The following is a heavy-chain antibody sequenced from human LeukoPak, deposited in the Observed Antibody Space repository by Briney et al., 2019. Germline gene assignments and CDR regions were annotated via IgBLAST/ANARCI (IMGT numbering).Heavy chain of an antibody. J-gene: IGHJ3*01. CDR3: VRDLHWGGFDV. V-gene: IGHV3-23*01. Sequence: PRGTLRLSCAASGFTFSTYGMNWVRQAPGKGLEWVSGISPSGDITYYADSVMGRFSISRDNPKSTVSLQMSSLRAEDTALYYCVRDLHWGGFDVWGQGTMVTVSS. D-gene: IGHD7-27*01. CDR2: ISPSGDIT. CDR1: GFTFSTYG.